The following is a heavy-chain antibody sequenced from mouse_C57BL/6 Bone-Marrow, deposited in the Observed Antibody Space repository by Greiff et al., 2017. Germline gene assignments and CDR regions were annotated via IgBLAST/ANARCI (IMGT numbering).Heavy chain of an antibody. Sequence: QVTLKVSGPGILQSSQTLSLTCSFSGFSLSTSGMGVSWIRQPSGKGLEWLAHIYWDDDKRYKPSLKSRLTISKDTSRNQLFRNITSVDTADTATYYGACRWGRRRGDYYAMDYWGQGTSVTVSS. CDR1: GFSLSTSGMG. V-gene: IGHV8-12*01. J-gene: IGHJ4*01. CDR3: ACRWGRRRGDYYAMDY. CDR2: IYWDDDK. D-gene: IGHD2-12*01.